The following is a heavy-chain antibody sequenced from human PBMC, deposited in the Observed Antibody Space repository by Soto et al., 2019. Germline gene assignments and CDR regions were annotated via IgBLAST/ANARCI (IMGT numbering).Heavy chain of an antibody. V-gene: IGHV2-70*01. J-gene: IGHJ6*02. CDR1: GFSPSTSGMC. D-gene: IGHD2-2*01. CDR3: ARTPRIVVVPAYYYGMDV. Sequence: SGPTLVNPTQTLTLTCAFSGFSPSTSGMCVSWIRQPPGKALEWLALIDWDDDKYYSTSLKTRLTISKDTSKNQVVLTMTNMDPVDTATYYCARTPRIVVVPAYYYGMDVWGQGTTVTVSS. CDR2: IDWDDDK.